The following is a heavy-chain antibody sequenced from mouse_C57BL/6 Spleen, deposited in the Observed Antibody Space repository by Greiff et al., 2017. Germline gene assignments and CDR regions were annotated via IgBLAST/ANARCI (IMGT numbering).Heavy chain of an antibody. CDR3: ARYYGRDFDY. V-gene: IGHV5-17*01. J-gene: IGHJ2*01. CDR2: ISSGSSTI. Sequence: EVQLQASGGGLVKPGGSLKLSCAASGFTFSDYGMHWVRQAPEKGLEWVAYISSGSSTIYYADTVKGRFTISRDNAKNTLFLQMTSLRSEDTAMYYCARYYGRDFDYWGQGTTLTVSS. CDR1: GFTFSDYG. D-gene: IGHD1-2*01.